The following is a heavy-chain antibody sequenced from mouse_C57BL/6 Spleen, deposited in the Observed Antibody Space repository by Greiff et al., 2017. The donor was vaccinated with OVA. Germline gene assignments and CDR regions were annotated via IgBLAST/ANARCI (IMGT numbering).Heavy chain of an antibody. J-gene: IGHJ3*01. V-gene: IGHV1-69*01. Sequence: QVQLQQPGAELVMPGASVKLSCKASGYTFTSYWMHWVKQRPGQGLEWIGEIDPSDSYTNYNQKFKGKSTLTVDQSSSTAYMQLSSLTSEDSAVYYCARDLTGIVAYWGQGTLVTVSA. CDR3: ARDLTGIVAY. CDR2: IDPSDSYT. CDR1: GYTFTSYW. D-gene: IGHD4-1*01.